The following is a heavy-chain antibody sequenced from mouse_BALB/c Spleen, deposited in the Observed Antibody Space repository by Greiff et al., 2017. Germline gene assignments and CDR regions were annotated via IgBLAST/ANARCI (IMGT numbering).Heavy chain of an antibody. D-gene: IGHD3-3*01. V-gene: IGHV5-6-3*01. CDR2: INSNGGRT. J-gene: IGHJ3*01. CDR3: ARDRGTMRGTGFAY. CDR1: GFTFSSYG. Sequence: EVQGVESGGGLVQPGGSLKLSCAASGFTFSSYGMSWVRQTPDKRLELVATINSNGGRTYYPDSVKGRFTISRDNAKNTLYLQMSSLKSEDTAMYYCARDRGTMRGTGFAYWGQGTLVTVSA.